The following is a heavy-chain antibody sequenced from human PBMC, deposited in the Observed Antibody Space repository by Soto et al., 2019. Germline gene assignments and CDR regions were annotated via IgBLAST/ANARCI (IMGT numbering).Heavy chain of an antibody. V-gene: IGHV3-33*06. CDR3: AKDAIAAAGRGHYYGMDV. CDR1: GFTFSSYG. J-gene: IGHJ6*02. CDR2: IWYDGSNK. Sequence: GGSLRLSCAASGFTFSSYGMHWVRQAPGKGLEWVAVIWYDGSNKYYADSVKGRFTISRDNSKNTMYLQLNSLRAEDTAVYYCAKDAIAAAGRGHYYGMDVWGQGTTVTVSS. D-gene: IGHD6-13*01.